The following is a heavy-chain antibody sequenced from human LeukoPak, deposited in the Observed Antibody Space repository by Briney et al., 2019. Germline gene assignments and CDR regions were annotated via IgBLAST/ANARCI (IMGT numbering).Heavy chain of an antibody. D-gene: IGHD6-19*01. CDR3: ARDSAAVAGTIEH. CDR2: IYHSGST. J-gene: IGHJ1*01. V-gene: IGHV4-30-2*01. CDR1: GGSISSGGYS. Sequence: PSQTLSLTCAVSGGSISSGGYSWSWIRQPPGKGLEWIGYIYHSGSTYYNPSLKSRVTISVDTSKNQFSLKLSSVTAADTAVYYCARDSAAVAGTIEHWGQGTLVTVSS.